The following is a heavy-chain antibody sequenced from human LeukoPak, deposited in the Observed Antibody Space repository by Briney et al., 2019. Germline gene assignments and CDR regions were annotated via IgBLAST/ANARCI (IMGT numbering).Heavy chain of an antibody. CDR3: TRGRDSSGYQAFDY. V-gene: IGHV3-53*01. J-gene: IGHJ4*02. CDR2: LYSDGST. CDR1: ELTVSSTY. Sequence: GGSLRLSCAASELTVSSTYMSWVRQAPGKGLEWVSILYSDGSTYYADSVMGRFTISRDNSENTLYLQMNSLRAEDTAFYYCTRGRDSSGYQAFDYWGQGTLITVSS. D-gene: IGHD3-22*01.